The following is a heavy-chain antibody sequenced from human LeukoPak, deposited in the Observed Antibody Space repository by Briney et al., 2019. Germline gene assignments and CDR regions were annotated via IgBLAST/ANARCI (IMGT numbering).Heavy chain of an antibody. V-gene: IGHV4-38-2*01. J-gene: IGHJ4*01. CDR3: ASYNSGYRFDY. CDR2: LYHSGTT. Sequence: SETLSLTCAVSGYSISSDYYSSDYYWGWIRQPPGKGLEWIASLYHSGTTYYNPSLKSRVIISVDTSKNQFSLKLSSVTAADTAVYYCASYNSGYRFDYWGHGTLVTVSS. CDR1: GYSISSDYYSSDYY. D-gene: IGHD3-22*01.